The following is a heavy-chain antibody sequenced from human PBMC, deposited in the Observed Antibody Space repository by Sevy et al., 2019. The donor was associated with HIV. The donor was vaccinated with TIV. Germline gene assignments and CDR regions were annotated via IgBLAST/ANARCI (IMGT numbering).Heavy chain of an antibody. J-gene: IGHJ3*02. V-gene: IGHV4-38-2*01. CDR3: ARRDSSGYGGAFDI. CDR1: GYSISSGYY. D-gene: IGHD3-22*01. CDR2: IYHSGST. Sequence: SETLSLTCAVSGYSISSGYYWGWIRQPPGKGLEWIGSIYHSGSTYYNPSLKSRVTISVDTSKNQFSLKLSSVTAADTAVYYCARRDSSGYGGAFDIWGQGTMVTVSS.